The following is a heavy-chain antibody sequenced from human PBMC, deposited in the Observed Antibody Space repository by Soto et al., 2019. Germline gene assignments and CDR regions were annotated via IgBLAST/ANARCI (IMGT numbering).Heavy chain of an antibody. D-gene: IGHD6-13*01. V-gene: IGHV3-9*01. CDR2: ISGNSGAI. J-gene: IGHJ4*02. Sequence: EEQLEEFGGGFAQPGRSLRLYCAASGFTFNDYSMHWVRQAPGKGPEWVSGISGNSGAIGYAESAKGRFTISRDNAKNSLHLQMNSLRAEDSALYYCAKGSAAAGGKVGYFDYWGQGTVVTVSS. CDR3: AKGSAAAGGKVGYFDY. CDR1: GFTFNDYS.